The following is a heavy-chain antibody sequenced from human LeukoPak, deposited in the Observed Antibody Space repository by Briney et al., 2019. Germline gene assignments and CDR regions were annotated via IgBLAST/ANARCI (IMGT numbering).Heavy chain of an antibody. J-gene: IGHJ6*02. Sequence: GGSLRLSCAASGFTFSSYWMSWVRQAPGTGLQWVANIKQDGSESYYVDSVKGRFTISRDNAKNSLYLQMNSLRAEDTAVYYCARDGRYCIITSCYGYYGMDVWGQGTTVTVSS. CDR2: IKQDGSES. D-gene: IGHD2-2*01. CDR1: GFTFSSYW. CDR3: ARDGRYCIITSCYGYYGMDV. V-gene: IGHV3-7*05.